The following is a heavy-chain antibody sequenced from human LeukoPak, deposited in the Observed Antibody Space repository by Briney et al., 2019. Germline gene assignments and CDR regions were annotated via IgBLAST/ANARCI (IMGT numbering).Heavy chain of an antibody. CDR3: ARVWTATTPDY. D-gene: IGHD4-17*01. CDR2: ISHSGGNT. Sequence: GGSLRLSCAASGLTFGNYALSWVRQAPGKGLEWVSGISHSGGNTYYSDSVKGRFTISRDNSKKSLYLQMNSLRAEDTAVYYCARVWTATTPDYWGQGTLVTVSS. J-gene: IGHJ4*02. V-gene: IGHV3-23*01. CDR1: GLTFGNYA.